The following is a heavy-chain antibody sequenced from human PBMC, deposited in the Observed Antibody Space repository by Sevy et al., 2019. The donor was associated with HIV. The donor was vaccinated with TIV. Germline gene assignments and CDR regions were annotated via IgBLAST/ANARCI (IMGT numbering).Heavy chain of an antibody. D-gene: IGHD3-22*01. Sequence: GGSLRLSCAASGFTVSSNYMSWVRQAPGKGLEWVSVIYSGGSTYYADSVKGRFTISRDNSKNTLYLQMNSLRAEDTAVYYCARGGYYDSSGYYIPAESPFAFDIWGQGTMVTVSS. CDR3: ARGGYYDSSGYYIPAESPFAFDI. V-gene: IGHV3-53*01. CDR2: IYSGGST. CDR1: GFTVSSNY. J-gene: IGHJ3*02.